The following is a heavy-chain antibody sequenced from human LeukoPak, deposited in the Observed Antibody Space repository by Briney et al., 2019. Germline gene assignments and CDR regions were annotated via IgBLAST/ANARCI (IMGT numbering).Heavy chain of an antibody. CDR2: IYYSGST. CDR1: GGSISSGSYY. CDR3: ARAVVVYWYFDL. V-gene: IGHV4-61*10. J-gene: IGHJ2*01. Sequence: PSQTLSLTCTVSGGSISSGSYYWSWIRQPAGKGLEWIGYIYYSGSTNYNPSLKSRVTISVDTSKNQFSLKLSSVTAADTAVYYCARAVVVYWYFDLWGRGTLVTVSS. D-gene: IGHD2-15*01.